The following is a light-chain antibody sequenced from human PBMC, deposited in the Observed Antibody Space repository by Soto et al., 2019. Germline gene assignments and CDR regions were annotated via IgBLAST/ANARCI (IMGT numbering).Light chain of an antibody. CDR2: DVS. V-gene: IGLV2-11*01. Sequence: QSALTQPRSVSGSPGQSVTISCTGTSSDVGAYNYVSWYQHHPGKAPKVMIYDVSERPSGVPDRVSGSKSDNKASLTISGLQAEDEADYHCCSYAGSYSWVFGGGTKLTVL. CDR1: SSDVGAYNY. CDR3: CSYAGSYSWV. J-gene: IGLJ3*02.